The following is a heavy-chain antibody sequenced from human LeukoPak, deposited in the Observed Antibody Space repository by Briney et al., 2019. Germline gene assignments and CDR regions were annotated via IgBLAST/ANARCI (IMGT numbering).Heavy chain of an antibody. V-gene: IGHV3-30*18. CDR1: GFTFSSYG. J-gene: IGHJ6*02. CDR2: ISYDGSNK. D-gene: IGHD1-14*01. CDR3: AKATAGRWYYYGMDV. Sequence: PGGSLRLSCAASGFTFSSYGMHWVRQAPGKGLEWVAVISYDGSNKYYADSVKGRFTISRDNSKNTLYLQMNSLRAEDTAVYYCAKATAGRWYYYGMDVWGQGTTVTVSS.